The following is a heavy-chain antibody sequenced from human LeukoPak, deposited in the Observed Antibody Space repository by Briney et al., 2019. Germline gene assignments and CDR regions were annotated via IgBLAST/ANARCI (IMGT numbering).Heavy chain of an antibody. Sequence: ASVKVSCKASGYTFTSYGISWVRQAPEQGLEWMGWISAYNGNTNYAQKLQGRVTMTTDTSTSTAYMELRSLRSDDTAVYYCASRELFGALPYGMDVWGQGTTVTVSS. CDR1: GYTFTSYG. V-gene: IGHV1-18*01. CDR2: ISAYNGNT. CDR3: ASRELFGALPYGMDV. J-gene: IGHJ6*02. D-gene: IGHD3-10*01.